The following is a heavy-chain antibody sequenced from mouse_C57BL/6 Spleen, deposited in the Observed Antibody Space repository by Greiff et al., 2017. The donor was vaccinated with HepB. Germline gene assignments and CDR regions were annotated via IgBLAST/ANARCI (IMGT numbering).Heavy chain of an antibody. V-gene: IGHV1-80*01. CDR1: GYAFSSYW. CDR2: IYPGDGDT. D-gene: IGHD1-1*01. Sequence: VQLQQSGAELVKPGASVKISCKASGYAFSSYWMNWVKQRPGKGLEWIGQIYPGDGDTNYNGKFKGKATLTADKSSSTAYMQLSSLTSEDSAVYVCARLPIYYYGSSYVDWYFDVWGTGTTVTVSS. J-gene: IGHJ1*03. CDR3: ARLPIYYYGSSYVDWYFDV.